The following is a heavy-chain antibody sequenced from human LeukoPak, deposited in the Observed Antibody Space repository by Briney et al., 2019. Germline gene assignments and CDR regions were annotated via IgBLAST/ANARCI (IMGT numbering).Heavy chain of an antibody. CDR2: IYYSGST. V-gene: IGHV4-30-4*01. Sequence: SKTLSLTCTVSGGSISSGDYYWSWIRQPPGKGLEWIGYIYYSGSTNYNPSLKSRVTISVDTSKNQFSLNLSSVTAADTAVYYCARVVVGSTRRLDYWGQGTLVTVSS. J-gene: IGHJ4*02. D-gene: IGHD2-15*01. CDR3: ARVVVGSTRRLDY. CDR1: GGSISSGDYY.